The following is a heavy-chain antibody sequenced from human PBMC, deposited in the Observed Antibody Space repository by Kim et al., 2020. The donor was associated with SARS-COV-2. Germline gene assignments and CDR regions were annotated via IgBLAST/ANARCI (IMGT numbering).Heavy chain of an antibody. Sequence: GGSLRLSCAASGFTFSSYGMHWVRQAPGKGLEWVAVISYDGSNKYYADSVKGRFTISRDNSKNTLYLQMNSLRAEDTAVYYCAKGAYYDFWIAYYYYMDV. CDR3: AKGAYYDFWIAYYYYMDV. D-gene: IGHD3-3*01. CDR1: GFTFSSYG. J-gene: IGHJ6*03. CDR2: ISYDGSNK. V-gene: IGHV3-30*18.